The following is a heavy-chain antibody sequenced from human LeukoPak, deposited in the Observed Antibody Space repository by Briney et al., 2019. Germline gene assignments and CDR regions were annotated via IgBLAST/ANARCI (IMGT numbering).Heavy chain of an antibody. CDR1: GFTFSNYW. V-gene: IGHV3-7*01. D-gene: IGHD1-1*01. J-gene: IGHJ6*03. Sequence: GGSLRLSCAASGFTFSNYWMSWVRQAPGRGLEWVANIKQDGSEKNYADSVKGRFTISRDNSKNTLYLQMNSLRAEDTAVYYCAKDRGAGTDFYYYYYMDVWGKGSTVTVSS. CDR2: IKQDGSEK. CDR3: AKDRGAGTDFYYYYYMDV.